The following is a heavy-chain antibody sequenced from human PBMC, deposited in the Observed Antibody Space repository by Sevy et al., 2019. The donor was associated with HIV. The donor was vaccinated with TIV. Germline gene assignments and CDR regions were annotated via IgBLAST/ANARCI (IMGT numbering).Heavy chain of an antibody. J-gene: IGHJ4*02. Sequence: ASVKVSCKVSGYTFTTYRIFWVREAPGQGLESMGWISPHNGDTDYAQKFQGRVTLITDKSTSTAYMELRGLRSDDTAVYFCARAYCSGGRCYSLAYWGQGTLVTVFS. CDR1: GYTFTTYR. V-gene: IGHV1-18*01. CDR2: ISPHNGDT. D-gene: IGHD2-15*01. CDR3: ARAYCSGGRCYSLAY.